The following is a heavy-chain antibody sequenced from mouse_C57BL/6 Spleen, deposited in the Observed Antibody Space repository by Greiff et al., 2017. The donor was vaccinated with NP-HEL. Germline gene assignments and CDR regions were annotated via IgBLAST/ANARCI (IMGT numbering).Heavy chain of an antibody. CDR2: IWSGGST. CDR3: ARGANWPYYYAMDY. Sequence: QVQLKQSGPGLVQPSQSLSITCTVSGFSLTSYGVHWVRQSPGKGLEWLGVIWSGGSTDYNAAFISRLSISKDNSKSQVFFKMNSLRADDTAIYYCARGANWPYYYAMDYWGQGTSVTVSS. J-gene: IGHJ4*01. V-gene: IGHV2-2*01. CDR1: GFSLTSYG. D-gene: IGHD4-1*01.